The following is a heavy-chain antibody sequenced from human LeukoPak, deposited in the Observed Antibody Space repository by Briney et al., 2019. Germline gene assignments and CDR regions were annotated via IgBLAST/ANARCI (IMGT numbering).Heavy chain of an antibody. CDR3: ARGNWEPPDY. CDR2: ISYDGSNK. D-gene: IGHD7-27*01. CDR1: GFTFSSYA. Sequence: GGSLRLSCAASGFTFSSYAMHWVRQAPGKGLEWVAVISYDGSNKYYADSVKGRFTISRDNSKNTLYLQMNSLRAEDTAVYYCARGNWEPPDYWGQGTLVTVSS. V-gene: IGHV3-30-3*01. J-gene: IGHJ4*02.